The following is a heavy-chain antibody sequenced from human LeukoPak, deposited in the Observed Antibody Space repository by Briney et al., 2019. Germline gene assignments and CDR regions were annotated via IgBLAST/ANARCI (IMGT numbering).Heavy chain of an antibody. J-gene: IGHJ4*02. Sequence: ASVKVSCKASGYTFTSYYMHWVRQAPGQGLEWMGIINPSGGSTSYAQKFQGRVTLTRDTSTSTVYMGLSSLRSEDTAVYYCARVHCSGGTCYVIDYWGQGTLVTVSS. CDR2: INPSGGST. CDR3: ARVHCSGGTCYVIDY. D-gene: IGHD2-15*01. CDR1: GYTFTSYY. V-gene: IGHV1-46*01.